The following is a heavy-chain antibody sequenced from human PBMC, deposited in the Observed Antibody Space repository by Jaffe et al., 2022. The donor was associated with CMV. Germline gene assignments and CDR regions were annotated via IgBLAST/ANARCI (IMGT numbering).Heavy chain of an antibody. CDR1: GFTFGDYA. Sequence: EVQLVESGGGLVQPGRSLRLSCTASGFTFGDYAMSWVRQAPGKGLEWVGFIRSKAYGGTTEYAASVKGRFTISRDDSKSIAYLQMNSLKTEDTAVYYCTGGAYCGGDCMEAFDIWGQGTMVTVSS. D-gene: IGHD2-21*02. CDR2: IRSKAYGGTT. J-gene: IGHJ3*02. CDR3: TGGAYCGGDCMEAFDI. V-gene: IGHV3-49*04.